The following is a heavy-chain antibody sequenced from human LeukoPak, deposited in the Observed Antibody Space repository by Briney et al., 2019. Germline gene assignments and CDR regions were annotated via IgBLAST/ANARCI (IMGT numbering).Heavy chain of an antibody. CDR3: AKDSRIPAGGTEPSDY. Sequence: GGSLRLSCAASGFTFSTYAMTWVRQPPGKGLEWVSAVSGSGGSTYYANSVKGRFTISRDNSKDTLYLQMNSLRAEDTAVYYCAKDSRIPAGGTEPSDYWGQGTLVTVSS. CDR1: GFTFSTYA. V-gene: IGHV3-23*01. J-gene: IGHJ4*02. D-gene: IGHD6-13*01. CDR2: VSGSGGST.